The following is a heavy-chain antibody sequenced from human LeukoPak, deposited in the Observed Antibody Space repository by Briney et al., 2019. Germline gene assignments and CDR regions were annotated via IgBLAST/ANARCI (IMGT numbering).Heavy chain of an antibody. J-gene: IGHJ3*02. CDR3: AREGRGGFDI. CDR2: IKQDGSEK. D-gene: IGHD6-25*01. CDR1: GFTFSSYW. V-gene: IGHV3-7*01. Sequence: GGSLRLSCAASGFTFSSYWMSWIRQAPGKGLEWVANIKQDGSEKEYVGSVKGRFTISRDNAKNSLYLQMNSQRAEDTAVYYCAREGRGGFDIWGQGTMVTVSS.